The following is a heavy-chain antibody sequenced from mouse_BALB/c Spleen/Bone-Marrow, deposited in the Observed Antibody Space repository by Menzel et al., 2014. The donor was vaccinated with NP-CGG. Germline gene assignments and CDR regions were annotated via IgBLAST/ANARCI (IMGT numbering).Heavy chain of an antibody. J-gene: IGHJ2*01. Sequence: QVQLQQSGAELVKPGASVKLSCKASGYTFTSYWMHWVKPRPGQGLEWIGGINPSNGRTNYNEKFKSKATLTVDKSSSTAYMQLSSLTSEDSAVYYCAREGLGRSFDYWGQGTTLTVSS. D-gene: IGHD2-14*01. CDR3: AREGLGRSFDY. CDR1: GYTFTSYW. V-gene: IGHV1S81*02. CDR2: INPSNGRT.